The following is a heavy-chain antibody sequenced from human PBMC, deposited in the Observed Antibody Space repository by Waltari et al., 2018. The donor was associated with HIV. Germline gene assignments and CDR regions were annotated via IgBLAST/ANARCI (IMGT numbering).Heavy chain of an antibody. CDR1: GGTFRGDY. J-gene: IGHJ5*02. CDR3: AREKSRASKWYGIFYYDA. V-gene: IGHV4-34*02. D-gene: IGHD2-15*01. Sequence: QVQLQQWGAGLLKPSQTLSLTCAVYGGTFRGDYWTWIRQAPGKGLEWIGEINHSGKTNYSPSLKSRLTLPVDTSKNQVSLRMKSVTGADTAIYYCAREKSRASKWYGIFYYDAWGQGTLVSVPS. CDR2: INHSGKT.